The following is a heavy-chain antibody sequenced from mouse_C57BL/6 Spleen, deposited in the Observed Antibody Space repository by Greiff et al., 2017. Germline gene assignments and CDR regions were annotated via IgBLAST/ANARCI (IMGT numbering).Heavy chain of an antibody. V-gene: IGHV1-69*01. CDR3: ARGSYGNYDAMDY. Sequence: VQLQQSGAELVMPGASVKLSCKASGYTFTSYWMHWVKQRPGQGLEWIGELDPSDSYTNYTQKFKGKSTFTVDKSSSAAYMQLSSLASEDSAVYYGARGSYGNYDAMDYWGQGTSVTVSS. CDR2: LDPSDSYT. J-gene: IGHJ4*01. CDR1: GYTFTSYW. D-gene: IGHD2-1*01.